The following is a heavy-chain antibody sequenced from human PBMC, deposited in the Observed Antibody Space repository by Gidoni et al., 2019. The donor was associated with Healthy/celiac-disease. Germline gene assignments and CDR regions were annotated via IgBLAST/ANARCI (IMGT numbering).Heavy chain of an antibody. CDR3: ARGPGYYDTDLGTWGVGY. V-gene: IGHV3-64*01. D-gene: IGHD3-22*01. CDR2: ISSNGGST. CDR1: GFPFSSYA. J-gene: IGHJ4*02. Sequence: EVQLVESGGGWVEPGGSLRIACAASGFPFSSYAMHWVRQAPGKGLEYVSAISSNGGSTYYANSVKGRFTISRDNSKNTLYLQMGSLRAEDMAVYYCARGPGYYDTDLGTWGVGYWGQGTLVTVSS.